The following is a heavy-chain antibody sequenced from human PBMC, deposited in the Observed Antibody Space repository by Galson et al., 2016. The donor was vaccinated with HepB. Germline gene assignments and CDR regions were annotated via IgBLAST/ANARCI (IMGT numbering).Heavy chain of an antibody. CDR2: IKSKTDGGTT. D-gene: IGHD3-10*01. Sequence: SLRLSCAASGLTFNNAWMSWVRQAPGEGLEWVGRIKSKTDGGTTDYAAPVKGRFTISRDDPRNTLYLQMNSLKAEDTAVYYCTTDNLRRVLMWFGELQDYWGQGTQVTVSS. CDR3: TTDNLRRVLMWFGELQDY. V-gene: IGHV3-15*01. J-gene: IGHJ4*02. CDR1: GLTFNNAW.